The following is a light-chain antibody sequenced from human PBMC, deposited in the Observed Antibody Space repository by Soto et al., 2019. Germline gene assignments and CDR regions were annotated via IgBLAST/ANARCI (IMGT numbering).Light chain of an antibody. CDR2: EVS. Sequence: QSVLTQPPSASGSLGQSVTISCTGTSSDIGTYDYVSWYQQHPGKAPKLVIYEVSDRPSGISDRFSGSKSGNTASLTISGLQAADEADYYCNSYTSIRTYVFGTGTKVTVL. J-gene: IGLJ1*01. V-gene: IGLV2-14*01. CDR3: NSYTSIRTYV. CDR1: SSDIGTYDY.